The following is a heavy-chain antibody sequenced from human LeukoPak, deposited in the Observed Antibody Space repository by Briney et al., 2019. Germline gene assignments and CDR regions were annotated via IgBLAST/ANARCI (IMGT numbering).Heavy chain of an antibody. J-gene: IGHJ6*03. Sequence: SETLSLTCTVSGGSISSYYWSWIRQPAGKGLEWIGRIYTSGSTNYNPSLKSRVTMSVDTSKNQFSLKLSSVTAADTAVYYCAGGTHYDILTGLYYYYMDVWGKGTTVTVSS. V-gene: IGHV4-4*07. CDR2: IYTSGST. D-gene: IGHD3-9*01. CDR1: GGSISSYY. CDR3: AGGTHYDILTGLYYYYMDV.